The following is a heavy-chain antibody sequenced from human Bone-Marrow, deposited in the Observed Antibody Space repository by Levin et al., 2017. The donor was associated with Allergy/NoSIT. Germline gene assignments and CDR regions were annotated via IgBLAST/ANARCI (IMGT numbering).Heavy chain of an antibody. V-gene: IGHV3-15*01. D-gene: IGHD1-26*01. Sequence: GGSLRLSCAGSGYIFSNAWMAWVRQAPGKGLEWLGLIRSRSDGGETTEYGAPAAGRFSISRDDSKATLYLQMNNLKVDDSAVYYCAWENFHHWGRGTLVTVST. CDR1: GYIFSNAW. J-gene: IGHJ1*01. CDR3: AWENFHH. CDR2: IRSRSDGGETT.